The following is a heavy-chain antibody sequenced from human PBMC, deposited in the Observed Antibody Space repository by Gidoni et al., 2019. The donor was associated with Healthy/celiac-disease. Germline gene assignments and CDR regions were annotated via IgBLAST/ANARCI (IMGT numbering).Heavy chain of an antibody. J-gene: IGHJ5*02. CDR1: GFTFCISW. Sequence: EVQLVESGGGFVQPVGSLRLSCAASGFTFCISWFSGVRQAPGKGLEWVANIKQDGSEKYYVDSVKGRFTISRDNAKNSLYLQMNSLRAEDTAVYYCARDQNYGSGSDPLYNWFDPWGQGTLVTVSS. CDR3: ARDQNYGSGSDPLYNWFDP. V-gene: IGHV3-7*01. CDR2: IKQDGSEK. D-gene: IGHD3-10*01.